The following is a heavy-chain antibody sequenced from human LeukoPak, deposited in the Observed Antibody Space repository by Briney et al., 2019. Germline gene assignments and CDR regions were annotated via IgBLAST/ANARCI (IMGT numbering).Heavy chain of an antibody. Sequence: SETLSLTCTVSGGSISSYYWSWIRQPPGKGLEWIGYIYYSGSTNYNPSLKSRVTISVDTSKNQFSLKLNSITTADTAVYYCARVRLSGTYLDAFDIWGQGTMVTVSS. CDR3: ARVRLSGTYLDAFDI. J-gene: IGHJ3*02. D-gene: IGHD1-26*01. CDR1: GGSISSYY. CDR2: IYYSGST. V-gene: IGHV4-59*01.